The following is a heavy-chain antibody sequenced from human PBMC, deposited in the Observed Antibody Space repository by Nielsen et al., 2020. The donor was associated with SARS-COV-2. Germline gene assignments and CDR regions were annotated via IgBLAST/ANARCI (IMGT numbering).Heavy chain of an antibody. Sequence: WVRQAPGQGLEWMGIINPSGGSTIYAQKFQGRVTMTEDTSTDTAYMELSSLRSEDTAVYYCATQFGDYDILTGYRNWFDPWGQGTLVTVSS. CDR3: ATQFGDYDILTGYRNWFDP. V-gene: IGHV1-46*01. CDR2: INPSGGST. D-gene: IGHD3-9*01. J-gene: IGHJ5*02.